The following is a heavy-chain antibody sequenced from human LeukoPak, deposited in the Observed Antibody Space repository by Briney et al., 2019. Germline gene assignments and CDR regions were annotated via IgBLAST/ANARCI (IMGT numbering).Heavy chain of an antibody. CDR2: ISGSGGST. CDR3: AKARAVVPAAEFDY. CDR1: GFTFSSYA. D-gene: IGHD2-2*01. V-gene: IGHV3-23*01. Sequence: GGSLRLSCAASGFTFSSYAMSWVRQAPGKGPEWVSAISGSGGSTYYADSVKGRFTISRDNSKNTLYLQMNSLRAEDTAVYYCAKARAVVPAAEFDYWGQGTLVTVSS. J-gene: IGHJ4*02.